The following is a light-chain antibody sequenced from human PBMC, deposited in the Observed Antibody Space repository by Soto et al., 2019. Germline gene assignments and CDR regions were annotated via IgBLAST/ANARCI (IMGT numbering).Light chain of an antibody. V-gene: IGLV2-8*01. CDR3: TSYAGGTNV. CDR1: SSDVGGYNF. J-gene: IGLJ1*01. CDR2: EVN. Sequence: QSALTQPPSASGSPGQSVTISCTGTSSDVGGYNFVSWYQQYPGKVPKLMVYEVNKRPSGVPDRFSGSKSGNTASLTVSGLHAEDEADYYCTSYAGGTNVFGTGTKLTVL.